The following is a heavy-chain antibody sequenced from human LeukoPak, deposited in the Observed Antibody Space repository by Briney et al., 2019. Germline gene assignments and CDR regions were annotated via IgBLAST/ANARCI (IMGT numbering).Heavy chain of an antibody. Sequence: GASVKVSCKASGYTFTGYYMHWVRQAPGQGLEWMGWINPNSGGTNYAQKFQGRVTMTRDTSISSAYMELSRLRSDDTAVYYCARGHSGWSPPFDYWGQGTLVTVSS. CDR2: INPNSGGT. CDR1: GYTFTGYY. CDR3: ARGHSGWSPPFDY. V-gene: IGHV1-2*02. J-gene: IGHJ4*02. D-gene: IGHD6-19*01.